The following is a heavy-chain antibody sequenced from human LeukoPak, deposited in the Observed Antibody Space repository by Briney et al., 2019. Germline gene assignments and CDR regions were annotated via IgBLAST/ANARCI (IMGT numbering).Heavy chain of an antibody. V-gene: IGHV4-39*01. D-gene: IGHD5-12*01. Sequence: KASETLSLTCTVSGGSISSSSDYWGWIRQAPGKGLEWIGSIYSSGSTYYNPSLRSRVTISVDTSKNQFSLKLTSVTAADTAVYYCAICGDYSGYDGLWGQGTLVTVSS. CDR2: IYSSGST. J-gene: IGHJ4*02. CDR1: GGSISSSSDY. CDR3: AICGDYSGYDGL.